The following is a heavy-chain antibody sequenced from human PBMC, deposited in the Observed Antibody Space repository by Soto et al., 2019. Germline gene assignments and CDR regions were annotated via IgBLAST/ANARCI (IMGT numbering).Heavy chain of an antibody. CDR3: VIAVACFACDL. J-gene: IGHJ3*01. CDR2: IYSGGST. V-gene: IGHV3-53*04. CDR1: GFTVSSHY. D-gene: IGHD6-19*01. Sequence: EVQLVESGGGLVQPGGSLRLSCAASGFTVSSHYMSWVRQAPGTGLEGVSVIYSGGSTYYADSVRGRVTISRHNSKNTVHVQLKSERAEDTAVYYCVIAVACFACDLWGPGKMVTGSS.